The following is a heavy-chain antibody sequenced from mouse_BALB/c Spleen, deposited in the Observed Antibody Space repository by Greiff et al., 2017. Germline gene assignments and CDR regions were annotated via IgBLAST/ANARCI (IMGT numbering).Heavy chain of an antibody. V-gene: IGHV1-67*01. CDR3: SCDYGSSYRAMDY. J-gene: IGHJ4*01. CDR1: GYTFTDYA. CDR2: ISTYYGDA. Sequence: VKLMESGAELVRPGVSVKISCKASGYTFTDYAMHWVKQSHAKSLEWIGVISTYYGDASYNQKFKGKATMTVDKSSSTAYMELARLTSEDSAIYYCSCDYGSSYRAMDYWGQGTSVTVSS. D-gene: IGHD1-1*01.